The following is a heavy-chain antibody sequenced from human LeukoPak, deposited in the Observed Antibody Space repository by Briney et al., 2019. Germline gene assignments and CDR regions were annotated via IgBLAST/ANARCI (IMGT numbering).Heavy chain of an antibody. CDR2: ISGSGGST. V-gene: IGHV3-23*01. Sequence: ETLSLTCAVYGGSFSGYYWSWVRQAPGKGLEWVSAISGSGGSTYYADSVKGRFTISRDNSKNTLYLQMNSLRAEDTAVYYCAKGGLDLGNYYDSKGPIDYWGQGTLVTVSS. CDR3: AKGGLDLGNYYDSKGPIDY. J-gene: IGHJ4*02. D-gene: IGHD3-22*01. CDR1: GGSFSGYY.